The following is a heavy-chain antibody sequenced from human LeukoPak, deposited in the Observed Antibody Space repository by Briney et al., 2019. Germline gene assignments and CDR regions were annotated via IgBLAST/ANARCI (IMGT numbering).Heavy chain of an antibody. CDR2: RNPNSSNT. J-gene: IGHJ6*03. CDR3: ARRLVGSLDYYYFMDV. D-gene: IGHD1-1*01. CDR1: GYTFTSYD. Sequence: ASVKLSFKASGYTFTSYDINWVRQATRQGLEWMGWRNPNSSNTGYAKKFQGRVTITRITSIRTAYMELSSLRSEDTAVYFCARRLVGSLDYYYFMDVWGKGTTVTVSS. V-gene: IGHV1-8*03.